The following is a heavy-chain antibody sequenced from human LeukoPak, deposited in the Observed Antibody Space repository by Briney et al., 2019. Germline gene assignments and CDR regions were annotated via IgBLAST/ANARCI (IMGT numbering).Heavy chain of an antibody. D-gene: IGHD3-22*01. CDR3: ASTNYYDSSGYPQSPSKLDY. CDR2: IYTSGST. J-gene: IGHJ4*02. V-gene: IGHV4-4*07. CDR1: GGSISSYY. Sequence: SETLSLTCTVSGGSISSYYWSWIRQPAGKGPEWIGRIYTSGSTNYNPSLKSRVTMSVDTSKNQFSLKLSSVTAADTAVYYCASTNYYDSSGYPQSPSKLDYWGQGTLVTVSS.